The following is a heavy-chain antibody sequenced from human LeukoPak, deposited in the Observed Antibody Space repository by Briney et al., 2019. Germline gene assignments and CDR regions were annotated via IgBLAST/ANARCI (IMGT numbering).Heavy chain of an antibody. Sequence: ASVRVSCKASGGTFSSYAISWVRQAPGQGLEWMGGIIPIFGTANYAQKFQGRVTITTDESTSTAYMELSSLRSEDTAVYYCARVVGYNPPEDYWGQGTLVTVSS. CDR2: IIPIFGTA. V-gene: IGHV1-69*05. CDR3: ARVVGYNPPEDY. J-gene: IGHJ4*02. D-gene: IGHD5-24*01. CDR1: GGTFSSYA.